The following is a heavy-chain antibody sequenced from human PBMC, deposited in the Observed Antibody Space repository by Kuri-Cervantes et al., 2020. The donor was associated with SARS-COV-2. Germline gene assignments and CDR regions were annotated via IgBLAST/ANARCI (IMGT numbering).Heavy chain of an antibody. CDR3: GKVSWLQLWRRYSDS. V-gene: IGHV4-39*07. CDR2: IYYSGST. Sequence: SETLSLTCTVSGGSISSSSYYWGWIRQPPGKGLEWIGSIYYSGSTYYNPSLKSRVTISVDTSKNQFSLSLTSTTAADTAVYYCGKVSWLQLWRRYSDSWGQGTLVTVSS. CDR1: GGSISSSSYY. J-gene: IGHJ4*02. D-gene: IGHD5-24*01.